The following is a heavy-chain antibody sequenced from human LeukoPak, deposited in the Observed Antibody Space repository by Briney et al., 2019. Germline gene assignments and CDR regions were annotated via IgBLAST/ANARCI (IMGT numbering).Heavy chain of an antibody. Sequence: PSETLSLTCTVSGSSISRNHWSWVRQPPGKGLEWIAFYYYSGSTSYNPSLQSRLTMSVDTSKNHLSLKLTSVTAADTAAYYCARDSGNYRFDYWGQGTLVIVSS. V-gene: IGHV4-59*01. CDR2: YYYSGST. CDR1: GSSISRNH. J-gene: IGHJ4*02. D-gene: IGHD1-26*01. CDR3: ARDSGNYRFDY.